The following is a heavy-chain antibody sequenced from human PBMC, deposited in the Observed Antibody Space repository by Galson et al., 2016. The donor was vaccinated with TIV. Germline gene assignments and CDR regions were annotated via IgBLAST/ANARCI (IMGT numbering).Heavy chain of an antibody. V-gene: IGHV3-11*05. CDR1: GFLFTEYY. Sequence: SLRLSCAASGFLFTEYYMSWIRQAPGKGLEWVSYISSSSSFRNYADSVKGRFTISRDNAKVYLQMNSLRVEGTAVYYCARDYGEVRGDNWYFDLWGRGTLVTVSS. J-gene: IGHJ2*01. D-gene: IGHD3-10*01. CDR3: ARDYGEVRGDNWYFDL. CDR2: ISSSSSFR.